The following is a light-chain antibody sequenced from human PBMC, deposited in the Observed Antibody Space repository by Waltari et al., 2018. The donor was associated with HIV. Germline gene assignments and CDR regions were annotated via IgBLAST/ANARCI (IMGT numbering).Light chain of an antibody. J-gene: IGLJ2*01. CDR2: GNK. CDR1: TSNIAADYD. V-gene: IGLV1-40*01. CDR3: QSYDITLSASVV. Sequence: QSVLTQPPSVSGAPGQRVTISCTGSTSNIAADYDVHWYQQIPGTAPKLLISGNKNRPSGVPDRFSASKSGTSASLTITGLQAEDEADYFCQSYDITLSASVVFGGGTKLTVL.